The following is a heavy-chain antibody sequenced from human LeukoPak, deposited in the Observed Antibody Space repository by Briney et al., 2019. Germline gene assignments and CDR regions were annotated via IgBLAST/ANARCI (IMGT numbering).Heavy chain of an antibody. Sequence: GGSPRLSCAASGFTFISYSMNWVRQAPGKGLEWVSYISSSSSIIYYADSVKGRFTISRDNAKNSLYLQMNSLRAEDTAVYYCAKASPLYSSGWYGPNDYWGQGTLVTVSS. CDR1: GFTFISYS. CDR2: ISSSSSII. J-gene: IGHJ4*02. V-gene: IGHV3-48*04. D-gene: IGHD6-19*01. CDR3: AKASPLYSSGWYGPNDY.